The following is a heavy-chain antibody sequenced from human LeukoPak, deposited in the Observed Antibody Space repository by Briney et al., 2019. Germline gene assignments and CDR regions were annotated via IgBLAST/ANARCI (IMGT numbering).Heavy chain of an antibody. J-gene: IGHJ4*02. CDR1: GFTFSGYT. CDR3: AREGDYGGKSGFGY. CDR2: LSYDGSNK. Sequence: PGGSLRLSCAASGFTFSGYTMHWVRQAPGKGLEWVAILSYDGSNKYYADSVKGRFTISRDNSKNTLFLQMSSLRDEDTAVYYCAREGDYGGKSGFGYWGQGALVSVSS. V-gene: IGHV3-30*04. D-gene: IGHD4-23*01.